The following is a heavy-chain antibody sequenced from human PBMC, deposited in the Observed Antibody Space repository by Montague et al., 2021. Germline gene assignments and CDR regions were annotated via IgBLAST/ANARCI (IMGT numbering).Heavy chain of an antibody. J-gene: IGHJ2*01. V-gene: IGHV3-30*18. D-gene: IGHD1-1*01. Sequence: SLRLSCAASGFTIRNSAMHWVRQAPGKGLEWVAATSNDGTFKYYVDSVKGRFTISRDNSMNTLYLQMNSLRPEDTAVYYCAKPIVPTGTWFFDLWGRGILVTVSS. CDR1: GFTIRNSA. CDR3: AKPIVPTGTWFFDL. CDR2: TSNDGTFK.